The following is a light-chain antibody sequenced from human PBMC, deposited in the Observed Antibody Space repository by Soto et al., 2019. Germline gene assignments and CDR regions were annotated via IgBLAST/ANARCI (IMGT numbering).Light chain of an antibody. CDR3: QQYGNSPIT. Sequence: EVVLTQSPGTLSLSPVQRATLSCRPSRSVNSRYLAWYQQRPGQAPRLLIYGASSRATGIPDRFSGSGSGTDFTLTISRLEPEDFAMYYCQQYGNSPITFGQGTRLEIK. J-gene: IGKJ5*01. V-gene: IGKV3-20*01. CDR2: GAS. CDR1: RSVNSRY.